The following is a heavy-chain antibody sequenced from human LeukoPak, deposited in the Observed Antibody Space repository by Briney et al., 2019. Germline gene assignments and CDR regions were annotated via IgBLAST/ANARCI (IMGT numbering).Heavy chain of an antibody. Sequence: PSETLSLTCTVSGDSISSSSYYWGWIRQPPGKGLEWIGSIYYSGSTYYNPSLKSRVTISVDTSKNQFSLKLSSVTAADTAVYYCASLRGYGQYYMDVWGKGTTVTVSS. V-gene: IGHV4-39*07. CDR1: GDSISSSSYY. D-gene: IGHD5-12*01. J-gene: IGHJ6*03. CDR2: IYYSGST. CDR3: ASLRGYGQYYMDV.